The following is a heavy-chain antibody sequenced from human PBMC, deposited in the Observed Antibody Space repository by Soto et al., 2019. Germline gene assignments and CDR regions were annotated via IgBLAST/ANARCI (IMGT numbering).Heavy chain of an antibody. CDR2: IYYSGST. Sequence: SETLSLTCTVSGGSISSSTYYWGWIRQPPGKGLEWIGYIYYSGSTNYNPSLKSRVTISVDTSKNQFSLKLSSVTAADTAVYYCAGSINDYGEPNHLDYWGQGTLVTVSS. J-gene: IGHJ4*02. D-gene: IGHD4-17*01. CDR1: GGSISSSTYY. V-gene: IGHV4-61*05. CDR3: AGSINDYGEPNHLDY.